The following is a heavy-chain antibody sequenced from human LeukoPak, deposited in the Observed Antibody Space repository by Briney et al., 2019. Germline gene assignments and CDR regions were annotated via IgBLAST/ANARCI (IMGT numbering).Heavy chain of an antibody. CDR3: ARDSPSEYYYGSESYGTYFDY. J-gene: IGHJ4*02. CDR1: GYTFTGYY. V-gene: IGHV1-2*02. D-gene: IGHD3-10*01. CDR2: INPNSGGT. Sequence: ASVKVSCKASGYTFTGYYMHWVRQAPGQGLEWMGWINPNSGGTNYAQKFQGRVTMTRDTSISTAYMELSTLRSDDTAVYYCARDSPSEYYYGSESYGTYFDYWGQRTLVTVSS.